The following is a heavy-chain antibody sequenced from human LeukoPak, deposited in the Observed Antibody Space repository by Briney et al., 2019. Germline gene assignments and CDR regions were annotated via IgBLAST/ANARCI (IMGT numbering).Heavy chain of an antibody. D-gene: IGHD3-16*01. CDR1: GFTLSSYS. J-gene: IGHJ2*01. Sequence: GGSLRLSRAVSGFTLSSYSMNWVRQAPRKGLEWVSVISRRSTYMYYADSVKGRFTISRDNAQNSLYLQMNSLRAEDTAVYYCAVTEAGGYFDFWGRGTLVTVSS. CDR3: AVTEAGGYFDF. V-gene: IGHV3-21*01. CDR2: ISRRSTYM.